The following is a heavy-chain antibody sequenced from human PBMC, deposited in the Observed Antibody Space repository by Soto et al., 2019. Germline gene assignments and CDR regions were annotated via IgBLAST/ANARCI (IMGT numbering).Heavy chain of an antibody. CDR1: GDSISRGGYP. Sequence: PSGSISLPCVLSGDSISRGGYPWTWIRHPPGKALEWIGNIYDSGSTSYNPSLKSRVAISVDRSKNQFSLKLTSVTAADTAVYFCARGSSSYYDYGMDVWGQGTTVTVSS. D-gene: IGHD6-6*01. V-gene: IGHV4-30-2*01. CDR2: IYDSGST. J-gene: IGHJ6*02. CDR3: ARGSSSYYDYGMDV.